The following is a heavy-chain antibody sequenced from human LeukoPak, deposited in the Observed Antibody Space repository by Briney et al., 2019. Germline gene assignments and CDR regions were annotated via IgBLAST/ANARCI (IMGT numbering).Heavy chain of an antibody. CDR2: INHSGST. CDR3: ARRDSSGYKRNFFDY. Sequence: SETLSLTCAVYGGSFSGYYWSWIRQPPGKGLEWIGEINHSGSTNYNPSLKSRVTISVDTSKNQFSLKLSSVTAADTAVYYCARRDSSGYKRNFFDYWGQGTLVTVSS. D-gene: IGHD3-22*01. V-gene: IGHV4-34*01. CDR1: GGSFSGYY. J-gene: IGHJ4*02.